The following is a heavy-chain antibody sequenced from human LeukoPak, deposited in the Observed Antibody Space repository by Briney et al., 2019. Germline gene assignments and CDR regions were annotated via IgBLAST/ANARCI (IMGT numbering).Heavy chain of an antibody. V-gene: IGHV3-20*04. CDR3: AREGVQNVWYMDV. Sequence: PGGSLTLSCAASGFTLDDYGMSWVRQAPGKGLEWVSGINWNGGSTRYADSVKGRFTISRDNAKNSLYLQMNSLRAEDTALYYCAREGVQNVWYMDVWGKGTTVTVSS. J-gene: IGHJ6*03. D-gene: IGHD2-8*01. CDR2: INWNGGST. CDR1: GFTLDDYG.